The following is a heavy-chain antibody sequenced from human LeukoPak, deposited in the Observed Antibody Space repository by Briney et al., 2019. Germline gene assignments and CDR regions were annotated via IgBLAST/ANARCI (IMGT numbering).Heavy chain of an antibody. Sequence: SETVSLTCAVYGGSFSGYYWSWIRQPPGKGLEGIGYIYYGGSTNYNPSLKSRVTISVDTSKNQFSLKLSSVTAADASVYYCARDVVGAIAFDIWGQGTMVTVSS. CDR2: IYYGGST. J-gene: IGHJ3*02. D-gene: IGHD1-26*01. CDR1: GGSFSGYY. CDR3: ARDVVGAIAFDI. V-gene: IGHV4-59*01.